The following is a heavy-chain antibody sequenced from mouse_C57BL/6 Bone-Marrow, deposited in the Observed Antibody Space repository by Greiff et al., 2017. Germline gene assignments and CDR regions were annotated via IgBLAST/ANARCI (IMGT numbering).Heavy chain of an antibody. CDR2: IDPSDSYT. CDR3: ARYGVWYFDV. D-gene: IGHD1-1*02. CDR1: GYTFTSYW. Sequence: QVHVKQPGAELVMPGASVKLSCKASGYTFTSYWMHWVKQRPGQGLESIGEIDPSDSYTNYNQKFKGKSTLTVNRSSSTAYMQLSSLTSEDSAVYYCARYGVWYFDVWGTGTTVTVSS. J-gene: IGHJ1*03. V-gene: IGHV1-69*01.